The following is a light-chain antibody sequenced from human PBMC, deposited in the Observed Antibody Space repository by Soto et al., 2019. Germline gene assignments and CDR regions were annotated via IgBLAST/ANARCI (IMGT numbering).Light chain of an antibody. V-gene: IGLV2-11*01. CDR2: DVN. CDR1: SSDVGRYDY. J-gene: IGLJ2*01. Sequence: QPVLTQPRSVSGSPGQSVTISCTGTSSDVGRYDYVSWYQHHPGKAPKLLIYDVNKWPSGVPDRFSGSKSGNTASLSISGLQAEDEADYYCCSKAGTSTAVFGGGTQLTVL. CDR3: CSKAGTSTAV.